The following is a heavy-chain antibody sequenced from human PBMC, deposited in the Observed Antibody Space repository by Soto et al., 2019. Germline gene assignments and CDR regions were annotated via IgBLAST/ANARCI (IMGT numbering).Heavy chain of an antibody. Sequence: QVQLVQSGGEVKKPGASVEVSCRTSGYMFTTYGMSWVRQAPGQGLEWMAWISAYNGNKKYAQKFQGRVTMTTVTSTRTGSMELRDLTSDDTGTYFCVRTGGGMAVGPLEYWGQGTLVTVSS. D-gene: IGHD6-19*01. J-gene: IGHJ4*02. CDR2: ISAYNGNK. V-gene: IGHV1-18*04. CDR1: GYMFTTYG. CDR3: VRTGGGMAVGPLEY.